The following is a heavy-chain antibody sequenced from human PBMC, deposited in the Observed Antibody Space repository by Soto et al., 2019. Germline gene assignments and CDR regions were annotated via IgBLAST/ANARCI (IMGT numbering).Heavy chain of an antibody. Sequence: SETLSLTCNVAGGSIYTYDWNWIRQSPGKGLERIGYISDGGSTNYNPSLKSRVTISLDTSKKHVSLKLSSVTPADTAVYYCARDLYYGSGTYSNFYSGLDVWGQGTTVTVSS. J-gene: IGHJ6*02. D-gene: IGHD3-10*01. CDR2: ISDGGST. CDR3: ARDLYYGSGTYSNFYSGLDV. V-gene: IGHV4-59*12. CDR1: GGSIYTYD.